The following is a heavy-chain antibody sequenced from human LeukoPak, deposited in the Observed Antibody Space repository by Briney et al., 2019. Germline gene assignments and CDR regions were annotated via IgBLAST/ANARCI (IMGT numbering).Heavy chain of an antibody. CDR1: GFTVSSYA. D-gene: IGHD3-22*01. CDR3: AKSPGPYYYGYYFDF. J-gene: IGHJ4*02. CDR2: IGYSAGDT. V-gene: IGHV3-23*01. Sequence: GGSLRLSCAASGFTVSSYAMTWVRQAPGKGLEWVSAIGYSAGDTYYADSVKGRFTISRDNSMNTLYLQTSSLRADDTALYYCAKSPGPYYYGYYFDFWGQGTLVAVSS.